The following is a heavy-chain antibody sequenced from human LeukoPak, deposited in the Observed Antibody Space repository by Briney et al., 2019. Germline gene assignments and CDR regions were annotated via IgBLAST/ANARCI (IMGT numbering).Heavy chain of an antibody. CDR1: GGSISGYY. J-gene: IGHJ4*02. D-gene: IGHD6-19*01. CDR3: ARASAVAGNFDY. Sequence: SETLSLTCTVSGGSISGYYWRWIRQPSGKGLEWIGFIYYSGSTEYNPSLKSRVTISVDTSKNQFSLKLSSVTAADTAVYYCARASAVAGNFDYWGQGTLVTVSS. V-gene: IGHV4-59*01. CDR2: IYYSGST.